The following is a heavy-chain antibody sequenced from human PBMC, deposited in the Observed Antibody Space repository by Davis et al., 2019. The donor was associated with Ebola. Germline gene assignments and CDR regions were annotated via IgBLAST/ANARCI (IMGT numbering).Heavy chain of an antibody. Sequence: GGSLRLSCAASGFTFDDYAMHWVRQAPGKGLEWVSGISWNSGSIGYADSVKGRFTISRDNAKNSLYLQMNSLRAEDTALYYCAKDRSSYNWNYGMDVWGQGTTVTVSS. CDR3: AKDRSSYNWNYGMDV. CDR2: ISWNSGSI. V-gene: IGHV3-9*01. J-gene: IGHJ6*02. CDR1: GFTFDDYA. D-gene: IGHD1-20*01.